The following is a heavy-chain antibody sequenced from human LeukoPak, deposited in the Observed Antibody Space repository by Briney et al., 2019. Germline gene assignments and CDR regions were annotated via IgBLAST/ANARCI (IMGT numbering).Heavy chain of an antibody. J-gene: IGHJ4*02. CDR2: INHSGST. CDR3: ARGDSKAALTPFDY. D-gene: IGHD6-6*01. V-gene: IGHV4-34*01. Sequence: PSETLSLTCAVYGGSFSGYYWSWIRQPPGKGLEWIGEINHSGSTNYNPSLKSRVTISVDTSKNQFSLKLSSVTAADTAVYCCARGDSKAALTPFDYWGQGTLVTVSS. CDR1: GGSFSGYY.